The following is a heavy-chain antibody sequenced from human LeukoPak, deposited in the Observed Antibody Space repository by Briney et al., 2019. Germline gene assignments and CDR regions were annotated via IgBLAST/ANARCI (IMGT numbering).Heavy chain of an antibody. CDR2: ISYDGSNK. V-gene: IGHV3-30*18. D-gene: IGHD3-10*01. CDR1: GFTFSSYG. CDR3: AKDRTRGPYYYGMDV. Sequence: GGSLRLSCAASGFTFSSYGMHWVRQAPGKGLEWVAVISYDGSNKYYADPVKGRFTISRDNSKNTLYLQMNSLRAEDTAVYYCAKDRTRGPYYYGMDVWGQGTTVTVSS. J-gene: IGHJ6*02.